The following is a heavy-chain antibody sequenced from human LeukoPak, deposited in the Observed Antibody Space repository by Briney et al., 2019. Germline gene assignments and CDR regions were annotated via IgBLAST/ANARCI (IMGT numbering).Heavy chain of an antibody. Sequence: GGSLRLSCAASGFTLSNYNMNWVRQAPGKGLEWVSYISTSSITKYYADSVKGRFTMSRDNAKNSLYLQMNSLRAEDTAVYYCAREGFWSGSIYYYYYMDVWGKGTTVTVSS. V-gene: IGHV3-48*01. D-gene: IGHD3-3*01. CDR1: GFTLSNYN. CDR2: ISTSSITK. CDR3: AREGFWSGSIYYYYYMDV. J-gene: IGHJ6*03.